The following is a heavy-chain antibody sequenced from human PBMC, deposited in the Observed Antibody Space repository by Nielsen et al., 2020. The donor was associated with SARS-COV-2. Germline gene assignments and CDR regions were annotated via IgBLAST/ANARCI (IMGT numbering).Heavy chain of an antibody. D-gene: IGHD5-24*01. CDR2: IRGSSHGGTS. J-gene: IGHJ4*02. CDR3: AKAAGRMADYSDF. CDR1: GFTFGDYA. Sequence: GGSLRLSCAASGFTFGDYAVSWFRQPTGKGLEWVGVIRGSSHGGTSEYATSVKGRFSMSRDDSAGIVYLQMNSLRVEDTAVYFCAKAAGRMADYSDFWGQGTLVTVSS. V-gene: IGHV3-49*03.